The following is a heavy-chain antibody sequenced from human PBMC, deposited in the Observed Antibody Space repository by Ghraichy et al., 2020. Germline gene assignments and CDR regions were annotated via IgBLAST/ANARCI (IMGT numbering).Heavy chain of an antibody. Sequence: GGSLRLSCAASGFTFSSYAMSWVRQAPGKGLEWVSAISGSGGSTYYADSVKGRFTISRDNSKNTLYLQMNSLRAEDTAVYYCALLTYYYDSSGYYSGLGAFDIWGQGTMVTVSS. CDR3: ALLTYYYDSSGYYSGLGAFDI. CDR1: GFTFSSYA. J-gene: IGHJ3*02. CDR2: ISGSGGST. V-gene: IGHV3-23*01. D-gene: IGHD3-22*01.